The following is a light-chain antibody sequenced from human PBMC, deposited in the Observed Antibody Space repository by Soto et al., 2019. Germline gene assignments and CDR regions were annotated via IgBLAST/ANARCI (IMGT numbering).Light chain of an antibody. CDR1: SSDVGRYDR. CDR3: SSFISSDTRV. Sequence: QSALTQPPSVSGSPGQSVTISCTGTSSDVGRYDRVSWYQQPPGTAPKLMIYEVNNRPSGVPDRFSGSKSGNTASLTISGLQAEDEADYHCSSFISSDTRVFGGGTKLTVL. CDR2: EVN. J-gene: IGLJ3*02. V-gene: IGLV2-18*02.